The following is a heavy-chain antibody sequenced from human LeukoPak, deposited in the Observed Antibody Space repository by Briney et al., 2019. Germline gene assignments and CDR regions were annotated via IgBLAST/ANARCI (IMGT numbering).Heavy chain of an antibody. J-gene: IGHJ4*02. CDR2: TSSSDAGT. CDR3: ARDGVLRYFDWLYYFDY. CDR1: GFTLSSYA. V-gene: IGHV3-23*01. D-gene: IGHD3-9*01. Sequence: GGSLRLSCAASGFTLSSYAMSWVRQAPGKGLEWVSATSSSDAGTYYADSVRGRFTISRDNAKNALYLQMNSLRAEDTAVYYCARDGVLRYFDWLYYFDYWGQGTLVTVSS.